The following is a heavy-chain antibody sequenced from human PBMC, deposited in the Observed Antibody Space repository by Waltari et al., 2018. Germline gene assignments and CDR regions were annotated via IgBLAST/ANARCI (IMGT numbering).Heavy chain of an antibody. CDR2: IYHSGST. CDR3: ARNGVAAAGYYYYGMDV. CDR1: GGSISSRNW. D-gene: IGHD6-13*01. Sequence: QVQLQESGPGLVKPSQTLSLPCPVSGGSISSRNWWSWVRQPPGKGLEWIGEIYHSGSTNYNPSLKSRVTISVDKSKNQFSLKLSSVTAADTAVYYCARNGVAAAGYYYYGMDVWGQGTTVTVSS. V-gene: IGHV4-4*02. J-gene: IGHJ6*02.